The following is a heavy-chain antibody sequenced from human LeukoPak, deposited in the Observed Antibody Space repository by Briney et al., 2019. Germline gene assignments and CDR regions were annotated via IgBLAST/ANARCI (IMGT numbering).Heavy chain of an antibody. CDR3: AKVEGASKASVY. J-gene: IGHJ4*02. V-gene: IGHV3-23*01. CDR2: ISGSGGST. Sequence: PGGSLRLSCAAAGFTFSNYAMTWVRQAPGKGLEWVSSISGSGGSTYCADSVKGRFTISRDNSKNTLYLQMYSLRAEDTAVYYCAKVEGASKASVYWGQGALVTVSS. CDR1: GFTFSNYA. D-gene: IGHD1-1*01.